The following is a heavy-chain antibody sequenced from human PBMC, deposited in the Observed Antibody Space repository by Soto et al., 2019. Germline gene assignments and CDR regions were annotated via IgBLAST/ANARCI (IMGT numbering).Heavy chain of an antibody. CDR2: IIPILGIA. Sequence: QVQLVQSGAEVKKPGSSVKVFCKASGGTFSSYTISWVRQAPGQGLEWMGRIIPILGIANYAQKFQGRVTITADKSTSTAYMELSSLRSEDTAVYYCARGLNGENAFDIWGQGTMVTVSS. CDR3: ARGLNGENAFDI. J-gene: IGHJ3*02. D-gene: IGHD3-10*01. V-gene: IGHV1-69*02. CDR1: GGTFSSYT.